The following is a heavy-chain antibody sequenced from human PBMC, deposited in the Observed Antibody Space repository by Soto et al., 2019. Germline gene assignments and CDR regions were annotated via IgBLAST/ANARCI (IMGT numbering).Heavy chain of an antibody. CDR2: INPSGGST. Sequence: GASVKVSCKASGYTFTSYYMHWVRQAPGQGLEWMGIINPSGGSTSYAQKFQGRVTMTRDTSTSTVYMELSSLRSEDTAVYYCAHFDSSGYYPDWGQGTLVTVSS. CDR3: AHFDSSGYYPD. CDR1: GYTFTSYY. J-gene: IGHJ4*02. D-gene: IGHD3-22*01. V-gene: IGHV1-46*01.